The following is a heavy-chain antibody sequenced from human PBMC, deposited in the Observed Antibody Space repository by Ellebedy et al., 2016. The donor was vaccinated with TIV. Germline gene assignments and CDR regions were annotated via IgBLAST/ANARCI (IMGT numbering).Heavy chain of an antibody. J-gene: IGHJ3*02. V-gene: IGHV4-4*07. CDR1: GGSISSYY. CDR2: IYSSGST. Sequence: SETLSLXXTVSGGSISSYYWSWIRQPAGKGLEWIGRIYSSGSTNYNPSLKSRLTMSVDTSNNQFSLKLRSVTAADTAVYFCARGWSYYGEAFDIWGQGTMVTVSS. CDR3: ARGWSYYGEAFDI. D-gene: IGHD1-26*01.